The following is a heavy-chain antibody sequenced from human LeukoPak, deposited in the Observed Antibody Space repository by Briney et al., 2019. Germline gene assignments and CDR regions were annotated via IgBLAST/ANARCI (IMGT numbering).Heavy chain of an antibody. CDR3: ARGLGSYDSSELTWPMISF. CDR2: ISPSSGGT. V-gene: IGHV1-46*01. D-gene: IGHD3-22*01. J-gene: IGHJ4*02. CDR1: GYTFSSYY. Sequence: ASVKVSCKASGYTFSSYYIHCVRQAPGQGLEWMGIISPSSGGTSYAQKFQGRITMTRSTSISTAYMELSGLRSEDTAVYYCARGLGSYDSSELTWPMISFWGQGTVVTVSS.